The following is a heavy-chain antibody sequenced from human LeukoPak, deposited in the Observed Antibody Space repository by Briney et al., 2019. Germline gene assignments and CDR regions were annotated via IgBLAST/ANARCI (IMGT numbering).Heavy chain of an antibody. D-gene: IGHD6-19*01. CDR3: ARDAIERAVAGYWYFDL. V-gene: IGHV3-21*06. CDR2: ISSTSTYI. Sequence: SLTLSCAASEFTFTTYTMNWVRQAPGKGLEWVSSISSTSTYIYYADSMKGRFIISRDNAKNSLYLQMNSLRAEDTAVYYCARDAIERAVAGYWYFDLWGRGTLATVSS. J-gene: IGHJ2*01. CDR1: EFTFTTYT.